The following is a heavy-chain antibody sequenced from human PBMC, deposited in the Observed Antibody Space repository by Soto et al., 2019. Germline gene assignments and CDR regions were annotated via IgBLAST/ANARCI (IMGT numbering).Heavy chain of an antibody. Sequence: SGKVWGEASARAFSSYDNNWVRQAPGQGLEWMGGIIPIFGTANYAQKFQSRVTITADESTSTAYMEPSSLRSEDTAVYYCARESSSSPLWGQGTLVTVS. D-gene: IGHD6-6*01. J-gene: IGHJ4*02. CDR3: ARESSSSPL. V-gene: IGHV1-69*13. CDR1: ARAFSSYD. CDR2: IIPIFGTA.